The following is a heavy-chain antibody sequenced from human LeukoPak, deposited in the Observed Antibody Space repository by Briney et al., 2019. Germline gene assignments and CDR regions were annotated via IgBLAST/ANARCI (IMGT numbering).Heavy chain of an antibody. V-gene: IGHV3-23*01. CDR2: ITSGVDT. CDR1: GFTFNSYA. CDR3: TKCAAGGGSCYGWY. Sequence: GGSLRLSCAASGFTFNSYAMTWVRQAPGKGLEWVSAITSGVDTYYADSVKGRFTISRDNSKNTLYLQMSNLGAEDTAVYYCTKCAAGGGSCYGWYWGQGTLVTVSS. D-gene: IGHD2-15*01. J-gene: IGHJ4*02.